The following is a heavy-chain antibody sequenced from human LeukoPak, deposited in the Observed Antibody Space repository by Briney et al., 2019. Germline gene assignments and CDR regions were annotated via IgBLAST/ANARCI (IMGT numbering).Heavy chain of an antibody. J-gene: IGHJ4*02. D-gene: IGHD6-13*01. CDR3: ARDGTIAAAAYYFDY. V-gene: IGHV3-11*04. CDR2: ISSSGSTI. Sequence: GGSLRLSCAASGFTFSDYYMSWIRQAPGKGLEWVSYISSSGSTIYYADSVKGRFTISRDNSKNTLYLQMNSLRAEDTAVYYCARDGTIAAAAYYFDYWGQGTLVTVSS. CDR1: GFTFSDYY.